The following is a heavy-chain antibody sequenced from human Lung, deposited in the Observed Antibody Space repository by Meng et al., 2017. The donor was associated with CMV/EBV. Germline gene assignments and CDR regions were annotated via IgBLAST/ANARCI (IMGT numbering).Heavy chain of an antibody. D-gene: IGHD4-17*01. CDR1: GFSLNTAGLG. V-gene: IGHV2-5*01. CDR3: AHYGDYRFGWYFDL. J-gene: IGHJ2*01. CDR2: VYWNDDN. Sequence: SGFSLNTAGLGVGWVRQPPGKAPEWLALVYWNDDNRYSPSLRNRLTITKDTSKNQAVLTMSNMDPVGTATYYCAHYGDYRFGWYFDLWGRGTLVTVSS.